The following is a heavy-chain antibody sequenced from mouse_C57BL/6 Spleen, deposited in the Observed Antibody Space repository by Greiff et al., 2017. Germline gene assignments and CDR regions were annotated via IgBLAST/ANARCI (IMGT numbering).Heavy chain of an antibody. V-gene: IGHV3-1*01. CDR2: ISYSGST. D-gene: IGHD2-3*01. Sequence: VQLKESGPGMVKPSQSLSLTCTVTGYSITSGYDWHWIRHFPGNKLEWMGYISYSGSTNYNPSLQSRISITHDTSKNHFFLKLNSVTTEDTATYYCARARGYYSVYFDYWGQGTTLTVSS. J-gene: IGHJ2*01. CDR1: GYSITSGYD. CDR3: ARARGYYSVYFDY.